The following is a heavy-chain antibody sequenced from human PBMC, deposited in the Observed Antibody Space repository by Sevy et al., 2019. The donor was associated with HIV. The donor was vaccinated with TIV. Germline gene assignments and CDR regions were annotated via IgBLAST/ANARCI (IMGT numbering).Heavy chain of an antibody. CDR1: GFTFNKYN. Sequence: GGSLRLSCAASGFTFNKYNMIWVRQAPGKGLEWVSFISSCSNYIYYAHSVRGRFTTSRDNAKNSLYLQMNTLRAEDTAVDYCAREGSGRYWGQGTLVTVSS. D-gene: IGHD3-10*01. CDR2: ISSCSNYI. CDR3: AREGSGRY. J-gene: IGHJ4*02. V-gene: IGHV3-21*01.